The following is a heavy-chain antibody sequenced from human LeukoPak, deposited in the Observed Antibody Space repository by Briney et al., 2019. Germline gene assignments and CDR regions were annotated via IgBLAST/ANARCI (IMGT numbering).Heavy chain of an antibody. V-gene: IGHV4-59*12. Sequence: SETLSLTCTVSGGSISSYYWSWIRQPPGKGLEWIGYINYSGSTNYNPSLKSRVTISVDTSKNQFSLKLSSVTAADTAVYYCARDGVSGSGWYGYYYYMDVWGKGTTVTVSS. CDR2: INYSGST. J-gene: IGHJ6*03. CDR1: GGSISSYY. CDR3: ARDGVSGSGWYGYYYYMDV. D-gene: IGHD6-19*01.